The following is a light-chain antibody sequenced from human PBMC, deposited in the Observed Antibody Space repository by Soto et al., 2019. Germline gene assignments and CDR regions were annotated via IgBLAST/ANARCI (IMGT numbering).Light chain of an antibody. CDR2: WAS. V-gene: IGKV4-1*01. CDR1: QSVCYSSNNKNY. CDR3: QQYYSTPRT. Sequence: IVMTQSPYSLTVSLRARATINCNSSQSVCYSSNNKNYLAWYQQKPGQSPKLLIYWASTRESGVPDRFSGSGYGTDFNLTISSLQAGDVAVYYCQQYYSTPRTFGQGTRLEIK. J-gene: IGKJ5*01.